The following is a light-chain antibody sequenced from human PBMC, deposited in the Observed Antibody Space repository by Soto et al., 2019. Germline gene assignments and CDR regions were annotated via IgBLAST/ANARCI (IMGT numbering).Light chain of an antibody. J-gene: IGKJ5*01. CDR1: QAVSRH. CDR2: RAS. Sequence: GDRVTLTRRASQAVSRHLNWYQQKPGKAPNLLIYRASSLQSGVPSRFSGSGSGTDFTLTISSLQPEDFATYYCQHINSYPITFGQGTRLEI. V-gene: IGKV1-9*01. CDR3: QHINSYPIT.